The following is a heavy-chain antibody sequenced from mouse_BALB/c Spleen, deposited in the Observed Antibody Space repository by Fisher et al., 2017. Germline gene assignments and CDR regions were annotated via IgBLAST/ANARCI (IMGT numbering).Heavy chain of an antibody. D-gene: IGHD1-1*01. J-gene: IGHJ1*01. CDR3: ARQTTVVASRYFDV. V-gene: IGHV5-12-2*01. Sequence: RFTISRDNAKNTLYLQMSSLKSEDTAMYYCARQTTVVASRYFDVWGAGTTVTVSS.